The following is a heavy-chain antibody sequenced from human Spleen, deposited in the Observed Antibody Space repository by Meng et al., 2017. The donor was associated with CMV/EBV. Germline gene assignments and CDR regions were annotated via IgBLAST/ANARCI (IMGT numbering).Heavy chain of an antibody. Sequence: QRQPQESGPGQVKPSETLSLTCTVSGGSISTFYYWGWIRQPPGRGLEWIGSVHYSGSTYYSPSLKSRITVSADTSKNQFSLRLTSVTAADTAVYYCVRPFPSIVSPRLDPFGGWGQGTLVTVSS. V-gene: IGHV4-39*01. D-gene: IGHD5/OR15-5a*01. CDR1: GGSISTFYY. CDR2: VHYSGST. CDR3: VRPFPSIVSPRLDPFGG. J-gene: IGHJ4*02.